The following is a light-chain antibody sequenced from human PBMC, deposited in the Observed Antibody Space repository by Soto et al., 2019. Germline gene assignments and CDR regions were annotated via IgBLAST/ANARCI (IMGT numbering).Light chain of an antibody. CDR3: GSYAGRSTFV. CDR1: SSDVGNYNL. V-gene: IGLV2-23*02. J-gene: IGLJ3*02. Sequence: QSALTQPASVSGSPGQSITISCTGTSSDVGNYNLVSWYQHHPGKAPKLMIYEVRKWPSGVSNRFSGSKSDNTASLTISGLQAEDEADYYCGSYAGRSTFVFGGGTKVTVL. CDR2: EVR.